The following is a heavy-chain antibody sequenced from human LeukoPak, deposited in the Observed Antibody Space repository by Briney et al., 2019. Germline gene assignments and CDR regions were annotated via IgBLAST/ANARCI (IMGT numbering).Heavy chain of an antibody. J-gene: IGHJ6*03. Sequence: KASETLSLTCTVSGGSISSYYWSWIRQPPGKGLEWIGSIYYSGSTYYNPSLKSRVTISVDTSKNQFSLKLSSVTAADTAVYYCAREIIRYSSSSLYYYYYMDVWGKGTTVTVSS. CDR1: GGSISSYY. CDR3: AREIIRYSSSSLYYYYYMDV. CDR2: IYYSGST. V-gene: IGHV4-59*12. D-gene: IGHD6-6*01.